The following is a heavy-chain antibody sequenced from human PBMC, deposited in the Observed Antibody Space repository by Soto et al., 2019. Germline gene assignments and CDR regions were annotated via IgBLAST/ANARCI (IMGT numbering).Heavy chain of an antibody. J-gene: IGHJ4*02. Sequence: VQLVESGGGLIQPGGSLKLSCAASGFTVGNNYMSWVRQAPGKGLEWVSLIYSTGTTKYADSVKGRFTVSRDNAKNSLYLQMNSLRAKDTAVYYCAKDGRGSGSHYNSFGYWGQGTLVTVSS. CDR1: GFTVGNNY. CDR3: AKDGRGSGSHYNSFGY. D-gene: IGHD3-10*01. CDR2: IYSTGTT. V-gene: IGHV3-53*01.